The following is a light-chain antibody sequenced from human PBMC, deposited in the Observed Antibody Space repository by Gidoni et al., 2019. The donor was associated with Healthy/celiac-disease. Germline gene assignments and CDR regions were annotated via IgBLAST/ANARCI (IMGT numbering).Light chain of an antibody. J-gene: IGKJ4*01. CDR1: QSVSSY. V-gene: IGKV3-11*01. CDR3: QQRSNWRGVT. CDR2: DAS. Sequence: EIVLTQSPATLSLSPGERATLSCRASQSVSSYLAWYQQKPGQAPRLLIYDASNRATGIPARVSGSGSGTDFTLTISSLEPEDFAVYYCQQRSNWRGVTFGGGTKVEIK.